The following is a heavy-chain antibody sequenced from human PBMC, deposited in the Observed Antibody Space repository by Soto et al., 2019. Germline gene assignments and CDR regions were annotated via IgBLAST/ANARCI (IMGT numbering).Heavy chain of an antibody. CDR2: ISGSGGST. V-gene: IGHV3-23*01. CDR1: GFTFSSYA. J-gene: IGHJ2*01. D-gene: IGHD6-13*01. CDR3: AKDGQGSSRRYWYFDL. Sequence: HPSETLRLSCAASGFTFSSYAMSWVRQAPGKGLEWVSAISGSGGSTYYADSVKGRFTISRDNSKNTLYLQMNSLRAEDTAVYYCAKDGQGSSRRYWYFDLWGRGTLVTVSS.